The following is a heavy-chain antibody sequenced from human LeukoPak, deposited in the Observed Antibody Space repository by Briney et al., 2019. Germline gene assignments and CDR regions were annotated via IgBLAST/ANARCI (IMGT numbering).Heavy chain of an antibody. J-gene: IGHJ4*02. Sequence: SQSLSLTCAISVDSVSSNSATWNWIRQSPARGLEWLGRTYYRSKRYTDYAISVKSRITINPDTSKNQVSLQLHSVTPEDTAVYYCATGYGGYKVSFDYWDQGTLVTVSS. CDR1: VDSVSSNSAT. CDR3: ATGYGGYKVSFDY. D-gene: IGHD4-23*01. V-gene: IGHV6-1*01. CDR2: TYYRSKRYT.